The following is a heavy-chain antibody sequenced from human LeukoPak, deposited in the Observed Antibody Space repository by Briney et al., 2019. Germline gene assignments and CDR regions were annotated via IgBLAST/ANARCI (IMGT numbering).Heavy chain of an antibody. CDR3: ARGPTVITFNAFDV. D-gene: IGHD4-17*01. V-gene: IGHV3-64*02. Sequence: GGSLRLSCSASGFTFSSYVMFWVRQAPGKGLEYVSTVSSIGGSTYYADSVKGRFTISRDNSKNTLYLQMGSLRPEDMAVYYCARGPTVITFNAFDVWGQGTMVTVSS. CDR1: GFTFSSYV. CDR2: VSSIGGST. J-gene: IGHJ3*01.